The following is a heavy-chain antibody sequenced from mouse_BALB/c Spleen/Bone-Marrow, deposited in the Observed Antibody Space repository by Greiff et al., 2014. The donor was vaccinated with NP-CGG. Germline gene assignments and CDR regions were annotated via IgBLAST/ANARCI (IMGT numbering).Heavy chain of an antibody. CDR1: GYAFTDYL. J-gene: IGHJ1*01. Sequence: QVQLQQSGAELVRPGTSVKVSCKASGYAFTDYLIEWVKQRPGQGLEWIGVINPGSGGTHYSEKFKGKATLTADKSSSTAYMQLSSLTSDDSAVYFCARWLGPGWYFDVWGAGTTVTVSS. CDR2: INPGSGGT. V-gene: IGHV1-54*01. CDR3: ARWLGPGWYFDV. D-gene: IGHD4-1*01.